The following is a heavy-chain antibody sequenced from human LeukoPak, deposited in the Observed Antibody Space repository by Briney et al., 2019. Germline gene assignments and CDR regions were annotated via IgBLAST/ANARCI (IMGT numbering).Heavy chain of an antibody. J-gene: IGHJ4*02. CDR2: IYPGDSDT. D-gene: IGHD3-9*01. CDR1: GHSFTSYW. Sequence: GESLKISCKGSGHSFTSYWIGWVRQMPGKGLEWMGIIYPGDSDTRYSPSFQGQVTISADKSISTAYLQWSSLKASDTAMYYCARLDYDILTGYYGGIDYWGQGTLVTVSS. CDR3: ARLDYDILTGYYGGIDY. V-gene: IGHV5-51*01.